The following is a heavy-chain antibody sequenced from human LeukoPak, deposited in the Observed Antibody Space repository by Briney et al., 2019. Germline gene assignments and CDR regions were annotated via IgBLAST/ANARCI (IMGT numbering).Heavy chain of an antibody. Sequence: PGGSLRLSCVASGFTFNDYRMHWVRQAPGKGLEWVGVIWADGSDKYYGDSVKGRFSISRDNSKNTLYLQMNSLRAEDTAVYYSARESWDYYFDFWGQGILVTVSS. CDR1: GFTFNDYR. J-gene: IGHJ4*02. V-gene: IGHV3-33*01. CDR2: IWADGSDK. CDR3: ARESWDYYFDF. D-gene: IGHD1-26*01.